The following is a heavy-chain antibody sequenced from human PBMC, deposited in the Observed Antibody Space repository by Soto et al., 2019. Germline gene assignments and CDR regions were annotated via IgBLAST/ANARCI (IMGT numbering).Heavy chain of an antibody. CDR1: GGSFSTHV. CDR2: IIPIVGLT. V-gene: IGHV1-69*04. CDR3: ARVAYEGMDV. D-gene: IGHD2-21*01. J-gene: IGHJ6*02. Sequence: QVQLVQSGAEVKKPGSSVNVSCKTSGGSFSTHVLSWVRQAPGQGLEWMGRIIPIVGLTKYAQKFQGRVTTTADKSTNTAYMELSSLTSDDTAVYYCARVAYEGMDVWGQGTTVTVS.